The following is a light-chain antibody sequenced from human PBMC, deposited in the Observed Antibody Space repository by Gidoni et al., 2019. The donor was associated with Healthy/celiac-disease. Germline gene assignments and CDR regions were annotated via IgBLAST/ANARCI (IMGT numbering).Light chain of an antibody. CDR2: GAS. J-gene: IGKJ2*01. CDR1: QSVSSNY. Sequence: EIVLTQSPGTLSLSPGERATLSCRASQSVSSNYLAWYQQKPGLAPRLLIYGASSRATGIPDRFSGSGSGTDFTLTISRLEPEDFAVYYCQQYGSSPLYTFGQGTKLEI. V-gene: IGKV3-20*01. CDR3: QQYGSSPLYT.